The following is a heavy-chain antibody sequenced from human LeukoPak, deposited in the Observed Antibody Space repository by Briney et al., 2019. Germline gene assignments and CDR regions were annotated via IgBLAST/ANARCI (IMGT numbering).Heavy chain of an antibody. CDR3: ARNIGISARTTRCDY. Sequence: SVTVSCKGSGGTFSSYAISWLRQPPAQGLDWVGRIIPILGIASLAQAFQGRVRITTDKSTSTAYMELSSLRSEDTAVYYCARNIGISARTTRCDYGGRGTLVTV. D-gene: IGHD6-6*01. J-gene: IGHJ2*01. V-gene: IGHV1-69*04. CDR1: GGTFSSYA. CDR2: IIPILGIA.